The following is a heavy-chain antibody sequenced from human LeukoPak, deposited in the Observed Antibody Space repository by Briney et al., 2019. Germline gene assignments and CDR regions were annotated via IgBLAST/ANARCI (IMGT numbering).Heavy chain of an antibody. V-gene: IGHV3-21*01. CDR2: ISSSSSNI. Sequence: GGSLRLSCAASGFTFSGYSMNWVRPAPGKGLEWVSSISSSSSNIYYADSVKGRLAISRDNAKNSLYLQMNSLGAEDTAVYYCASEGEVGYAYFYWGQGTLVTVSS. CDR1: GFTFSGYS. CDR3: ASEGEVGYAYFY. J-gene: IGHJ4*02. D-gene: IGHD5-18*01.